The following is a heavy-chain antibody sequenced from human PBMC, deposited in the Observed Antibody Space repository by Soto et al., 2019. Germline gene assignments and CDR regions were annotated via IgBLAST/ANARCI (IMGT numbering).Heavy chain of an antibody. D-gene: IGHD3-16*02. V-gene: IGHV2-5*02. CDR3: AHIVITFGGVVADDAFDV. CDR2: IYWDDDK. Sequence: QITLMESGPTLVKPTETLTLTCTFSGLSLTTRGVGVGWIRQPPGKALEWLAVIYWDDDKRYSPSLKTRLVLTKDTPKNQVVLTMTNMDSVDTATYFCAHIVITFGGVVADDAFDVWGQGTMVTVSS. CDR1: GLSLTTRGVG. J-gene: IGHJ3*01.